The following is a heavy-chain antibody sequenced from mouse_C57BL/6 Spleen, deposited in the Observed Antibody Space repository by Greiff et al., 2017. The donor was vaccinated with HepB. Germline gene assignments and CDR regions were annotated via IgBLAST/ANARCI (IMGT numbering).Heavy chain of an antibody. D-gene: IGHD1-1*01. CDR3: ARSDYGSSYDYFDY. V-gene: IGHV1-50*01. J-gene: IGHJ2*01. Sequence: QVQLQQPGAELVKPGASVKLSCKASGYTFTSYWMQWVKQRPGQGLEWIGEIDPSDSYNNYNQKFKGKATLTVDTSSSTAYMQLSSLTSEDSAVYYCARSDYGSSYDYFDYWGQGTTLTVSS. CDR2: IDPSDSYN. CDR1: GYTFTSYW.